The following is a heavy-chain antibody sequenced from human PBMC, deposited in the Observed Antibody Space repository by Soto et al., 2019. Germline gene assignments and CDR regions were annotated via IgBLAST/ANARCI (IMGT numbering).Heavy chain of an antibody. Sequence: GASVKCPCKASGYTFTGYYMYWVRQAPGQGLEWMGWINPDNGDAKYAQKFQDRVTITRDTSASTAYMDLSSLRSEDTAVYYCASDIATRQLHPSGQRPLVTVSS. CDR2: INPDNGDA. D-gene: IGHD2-2*01. V-gene: IGHV1-2*02. CDR1: GYTFTGYY. CDR3: ASDIATRQLHP. J-gene: IGHJ5*02.